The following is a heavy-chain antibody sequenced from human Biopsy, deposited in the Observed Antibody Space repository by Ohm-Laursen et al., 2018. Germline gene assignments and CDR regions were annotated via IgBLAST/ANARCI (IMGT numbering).Heavy chain of an antibody. CDR3: ATSRSGRALGDS. CDR1: ENPFSTHY. J-gene: IGHJ4*02. V-gene: IGHV1-46*01. Sequence: SSVKVSCKVAENPFSTHYIHWVRQAPGQGLEWVGVINPGGGGTNYTQKFQDRVTVTRDTSTSAVYMELTDLLSKDTAVYYCATSRSGRALGDSWGQGTLVTVSS. CDR2: INPGGGGT. D-gene: IGHD6-19*01.